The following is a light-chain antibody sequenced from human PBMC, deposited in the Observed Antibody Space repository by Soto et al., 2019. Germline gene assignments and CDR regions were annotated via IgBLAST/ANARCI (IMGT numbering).Light chain of an antibody. V-gene: IGKV1-27*01. CDR2: AAS. CDR1: QDINNY. J-gene: IGKJ1*01. Sequence: DIQMTQSPSSLSASVGDRVTITCRASQDINNYLAWYQQKPGKVPKFLIYAASTLRSGVPSRFSGSGSGTDFTLTISSLQPEDDATYYCQKYDSAPWTFGQGTKVEIK. CDR3: QKYDSAPWT.